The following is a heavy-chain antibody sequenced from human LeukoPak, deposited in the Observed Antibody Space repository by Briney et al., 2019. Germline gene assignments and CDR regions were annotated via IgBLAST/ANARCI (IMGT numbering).Heavy chain of an antibody. D-gene: IGHD5-18*01. Sequence: GASVKVSCKASGYTFTSYYMHWVRQAPGQGLEWMGIINPSGGSTSYAQKFQGRVTMTRDTSTSTVYMELSSLRSEDTAVYYCARGEGIQLWPAYYYGMDVWGQGTTVTVSS. J-gene: IGHJ6*02. CDR2: INPSGGST. CDR3: ARGEGIQLWPAYYYGMDV. CDR1: GYTFTSYY. V-gene: IGHV1-46*01.